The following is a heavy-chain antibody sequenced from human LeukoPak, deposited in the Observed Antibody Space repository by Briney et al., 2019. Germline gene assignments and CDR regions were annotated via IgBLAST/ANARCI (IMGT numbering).Heavy chain of an antibody. CDR3: AKAQSPGIAAAGTFDY. Sequence: GGSLRLSCAASGFTFSSYAMSWVRRAPGKGLEWVSAISGSGGSTYYADSVKGRFTISRDNSKNTLYLQMNSLRAEDTAVYYCAKAQSPGIAAAGTFDYWGQGTLVTVSS. J-gene: IGHJ4*02. V-gene: IGHV3-23*01. CDR2: ISGSGGST. D-gene: IGHD6-13*01. CDR1: GFTFSSYA.